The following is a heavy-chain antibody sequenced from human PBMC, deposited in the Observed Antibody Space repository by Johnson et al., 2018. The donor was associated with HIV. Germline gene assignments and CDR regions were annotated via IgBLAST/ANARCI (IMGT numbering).Heavy chain of an antibody. Sequence: VQLVESGGGVVQPGRSLRLSCAASGFTLSNYGIHWVRQAPGQGLEWVALISYDGSNTYYADSVRGRFIVSKDNSKNTLYLQMSSLRAEDTAVYYCAKADYYGSGSYDAFDIWGQGTMVTVSS. D-gene: IGHD3-10*01. CDR1: GFTLSNYG. V-gene: IGHV3-30*18. CDR2: ISYDGSNT. J-gene: IGHJ3*02. CDR3: AKADYYGSGSYDAFDI.